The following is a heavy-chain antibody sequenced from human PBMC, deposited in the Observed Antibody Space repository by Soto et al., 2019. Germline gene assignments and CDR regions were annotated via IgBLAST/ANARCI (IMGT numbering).Heavy chain of an antibody. CDR3: AETGFTRPGAFDI. Sequence: QVQLQEPGPGPVKPSETLSLTCTVSGASISSSYWCWIRQPPGEGLDWIGYIYYSGNTKYNPSLKRRVTISVDTFKNQFPLKLDAVNAADPAVYYCAETGFTRPGAFDIWGQGTMVTVSS. V-gene: IGHV4-59*03. CDR2: IYYSGNT. J-gene: IGHJ3*02. CDR1: GASISSSY. D-gene: IGHD2-2*01.